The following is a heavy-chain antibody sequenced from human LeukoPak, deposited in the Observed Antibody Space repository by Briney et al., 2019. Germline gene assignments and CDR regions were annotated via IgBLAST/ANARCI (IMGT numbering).Heavy chain of an antibody. Sequence: SLRLSWAASGFTFSSYAMHWVRQAPGKGLEWVALISYDGSNKYYADSVKGRFTISRDNSKNTLYLQMNSLIGADTAVYYWAKPANAVYDDIMDVGGKRTTHSVS. CDR1: GFTFSSYA. CDR3: AKPANAVYDDIMDV. V-gene: IGHV3-30*18. CDR2: ISYDGSNK. D-gene: IGHD1-14*01. J-gene: IGHJ6*04.